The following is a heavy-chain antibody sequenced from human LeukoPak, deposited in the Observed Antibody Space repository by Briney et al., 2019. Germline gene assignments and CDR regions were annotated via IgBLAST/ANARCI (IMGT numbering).Heavy chain of an antibody. CDR2: AYYTGST. Sequence: SETLSLTCIVSGESISGFYWNWIRQPPGKVLEWIGYAYYTGSTNYNPSLKSRVTISIDTSKNQFSLKLSAVTAADTAVYYCVRHQWVPAFDIWGQGTMVIVSS. J-gene: IGHJ3*02. V-gene: IGHV4-59*08. CDR3: VRHQWVPAFDI. CDR1: GESISGFY. D-gene: IGHD1-26*01.